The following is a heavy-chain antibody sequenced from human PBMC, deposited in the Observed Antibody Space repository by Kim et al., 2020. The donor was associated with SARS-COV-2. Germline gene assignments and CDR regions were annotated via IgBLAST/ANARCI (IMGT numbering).Heavy chain of an antibody. CDR2: ISGSGGST. J-gene: IGHJ6*02. V-gene: IGHV3-23*01. Sequence: GGSLRLSCAASGFTFSSYAMSWVRQAPGKGLEWVSAISGSGGSTYYADSVKGRFTISRDNSKNTLYLQMNSLRAEDTAVYYCAKDSFLEWLPYYGMDVWGQGTTVTVSS. D-gene: IGHD3-3*01. CDR3: AKDSFLEWLPYYGMDV. CDR1: GFTFSSYA.